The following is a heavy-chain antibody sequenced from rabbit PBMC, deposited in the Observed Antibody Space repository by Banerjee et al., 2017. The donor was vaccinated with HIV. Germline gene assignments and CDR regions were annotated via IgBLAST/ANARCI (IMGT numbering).Heavy chain of an antibody. Sequence: QEQLEESGGGLVQPEGSLTLTCTASGFSLTNNYVMCWVRQAPGKGLEWIGCIYSTSGSTYYARWVNGRFTISSHNAQNTLYLQLNSLTAADTATYFCARDFDLWGQGTLVTVS. CDR3: ARDFDL. V-gene: IGHV1S45*01. CDR2: IYSTSGST. CDR1: GFSLTNNYV. J-gene: IGHJ4*01.